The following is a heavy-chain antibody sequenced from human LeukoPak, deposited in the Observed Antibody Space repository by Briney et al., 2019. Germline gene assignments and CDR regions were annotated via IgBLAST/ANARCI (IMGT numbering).Heavy chain of an antibody. J-gene: IGHJ5*02. CDR1: GFTLTSYA. V-gene: IGHV3-23*01. CDR2: ICGSGGTT. Sequence: GGSLRLSSAASGFTLTSYAMSSVREAPGEGLEWVSAICGSGGTTYYADSVKGRFTISRDNSKNTLYLQMNSLTAEDTAVYYCAKWLTMVGGVLPPWGQGTLVTVSS. D-gene: IGHD3-10*01. CDR3: AKWLTMVGGVLPP.